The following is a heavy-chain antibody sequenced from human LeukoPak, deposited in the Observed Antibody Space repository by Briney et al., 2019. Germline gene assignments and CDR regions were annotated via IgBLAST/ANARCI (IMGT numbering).Heavy chain of an antibody. J-gene: IGHJ6*03. V-gene: IGHV1-8*01. CDR3: ARGWSVAGSDYYYYMDV. Sequence: ASVKVSCKASGYTFTSYDINWVRQATGQGLEWMGWMNPNSGNTGYAQKFQGRVTMTRNTSISTAYMELSGLRSEDTAVYYCARGWSVAGSDYYYYMDVWGKGTTVTVSS. D-gene: IGHD6-19*01. CDR1: GYTFTSYD. CDR2: MNPNSGNT.